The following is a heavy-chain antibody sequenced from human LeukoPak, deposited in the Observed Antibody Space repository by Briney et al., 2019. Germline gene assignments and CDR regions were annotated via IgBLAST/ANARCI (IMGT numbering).Heavy chain of an antibody. D-gene: IGHD2-15*01. CDR1: GFTFSSYW. Sequence: GGSLRLSCAASGFTFSSYWMHWVRQAPGKGLVWVSSISSSSSYIYYADSVKGRFTISRDNSKNTLYLQMNSLRTEDTAVYYCAKSGRYCSGGSCYQEASLDYWGQGTLVTVSS. CDR3: AKSGRYCSGGSCYQEASLDY. J-gene: IGHJ4*02. CDR2: ISSSSSYI. V-gene: IGHV3-21*04.